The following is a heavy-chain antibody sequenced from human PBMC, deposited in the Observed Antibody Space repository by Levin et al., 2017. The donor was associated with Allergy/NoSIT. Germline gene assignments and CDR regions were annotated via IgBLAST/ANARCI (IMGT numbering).Heavy chain of an antibody. Sequence: LSLTCAASGFTFSGSAMHWVRQASGKGLEWVGRIRSKANSYTTAYAASLKGRFTISRDDSKNTVYLQMNSLETEDTAVYYCTRDRNNWFDPWGQGTLVTVSS. V-gene: IGHV3-73*01. CDR2: IRSKANSYTT. CDR3: TRDRNNWFDP. J-gene: IGHJ5*02. CDR1: GFTFSGSA.